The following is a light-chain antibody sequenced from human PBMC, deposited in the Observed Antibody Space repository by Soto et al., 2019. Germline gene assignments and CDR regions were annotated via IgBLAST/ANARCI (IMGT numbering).Light chain of an antibody. J-gene: IGKJ1*01. CDR1: QSIVSY. Sequence: DIQMTQSPSSLSASAGDRVTITCRASQSIVSYLNWYQQKPGKAPNLLIYAASSLQSAVPSRFSDSGSGTDFTLTISSLQPEDFATYYCQQSYDTVWTFGQGTKVEIK. V-gene: IGKV1-39*01. CDR3: QQSYDTVWT. CDR2: AAS.